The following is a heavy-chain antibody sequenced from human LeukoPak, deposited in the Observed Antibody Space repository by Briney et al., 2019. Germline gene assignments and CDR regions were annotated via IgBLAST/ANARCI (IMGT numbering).Heavy chain of an antibody. CDR3: ARGRHCSGGSCYSRDYYYGMDV. D-gene: IGHD2-15*01. CDR1: GGTFSSYA. J-gene: IGHJ6*02. CDR2: MNPNSGNT. Sequence: GASVKVSCKASGGTFSSYAINWVRQAPGQGLEWMGWMNPNSGNTGYAQKFQGRVTMTRNTSISTAYMELSSLRSEDTAVYYCARGRHCSGGSCYSRDYYYGMDVWGQGTTVTVSS. V-gene: IGHV1-8*02.